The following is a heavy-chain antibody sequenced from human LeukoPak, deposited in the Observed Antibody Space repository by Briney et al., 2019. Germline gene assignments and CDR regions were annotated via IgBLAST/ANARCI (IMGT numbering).Heavy chain of an antibody. CDR1: GYTFTSYA. CDR2: ISGHNDDT. V-gene: IGHV1-18*01. CDR3: ARAGYCSGGRCYPYYYYYYMDV. D-gene: IGHD2-15*01. Sequence: ASVKVSCKASGYTFTSYAISWVRQAAGQGLEWMGWISGHNDDTNYAQRLQGRVTMTTDTSTSTAYMELRSLRSDDTAVYYCARAGYCSGGRCYPYYYYYYMDVWGKGTTVTVSS. J-gene: IGHJ6*03.